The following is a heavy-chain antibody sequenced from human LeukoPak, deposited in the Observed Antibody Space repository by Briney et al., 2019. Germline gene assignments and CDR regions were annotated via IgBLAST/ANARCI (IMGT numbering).Heavy chain of an antibody. CDR3: ARMVGALDAFDI. D-gene: IGHD1-26*01. CDR2: IYYSGST. Sequence: SETLSLTCTVSGGSVSSGSYYWSWIRQPPGKGLEWIGYIYYSGSTYYNPSLKSRVTISVDTSKNQFSLKLSSVTAADTAVYYCARMVGALDAFDIWGQGTMVTVSS. V-gene: IGHV4-31*03. J-gene: IGHJ3*02. CDR1: GGSVSSGSYY.